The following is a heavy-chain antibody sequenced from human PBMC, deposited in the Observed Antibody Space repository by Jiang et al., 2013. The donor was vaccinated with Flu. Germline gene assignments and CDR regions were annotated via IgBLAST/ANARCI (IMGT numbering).Heavy chain of an antibody. J-gene: IGHJ6*02. CDR2: IHHSGST. CDR3: TRGAVAAYYYGMDV. V-gene: IGHV4-4*02. CDR1: GGSVTGYHW. Sequence: LLKPSETLSLTCAVSGGSVTGYHWWTWVRQAPGKGLEWIGEIHHSGSTEDNPSLKSRVTMSLDKSTNQFSLRLSSVTAADTGVYYCTRGAVAAYYYGMDVWGQGTTVIVAS. D-gene: IGHD6-19*01.